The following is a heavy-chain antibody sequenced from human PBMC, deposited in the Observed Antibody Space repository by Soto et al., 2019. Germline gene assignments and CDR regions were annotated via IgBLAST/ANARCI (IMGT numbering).Heavy chain of an antibody. V-gene: IGHV4-34*01. CDR1: GGSFSGYY. D-gene: IGHD6-13*01. Sequence: QVQLQQWGAGLLKPSETLSLTCAVYGGSFSGYYWSWIRQPPGKGLEWIGEINHSGSTNYIPSLKSRVTISVDTSKNQFSLKLSSVTAADTAVYYCARRCAGVDDSSSWYPNYYYYGMDVWGQGTTVTVSS. CDR2: INHSGST. CDR3: ARRCAGVDDSSSWYPNYYYYGMDV. J-gene: IGHJ6*02.